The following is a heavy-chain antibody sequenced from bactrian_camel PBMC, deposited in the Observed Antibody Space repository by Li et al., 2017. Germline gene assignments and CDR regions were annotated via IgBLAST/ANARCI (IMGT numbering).Heavy chain of an antibody. Sequence: QVQLVESGGGSVQAGGSLRLSCAVSEDTSGPYCMGWFRQAPGKEREGVATVAPSGKTYYADSVKGRFTIAQDKAKATLYLEMDSLQVEDTAMYYCAADPPSRRGGYWHYVPKPTLVGGARAPRSPSP. CDR1: EDTSGPYC. CDR2: VAPSGKT. CDR3: AADPPSRRGGYWHYVPKPTLVG. J-gene: IGHJ6*01. D-gene: IGHD2*01. V-gene: IGHV3S55*01.